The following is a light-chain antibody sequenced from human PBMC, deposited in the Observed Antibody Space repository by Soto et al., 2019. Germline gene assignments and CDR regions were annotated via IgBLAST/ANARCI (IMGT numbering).Light chain of an antibody. V-gene: IGLV7-46*01. CDR3: LLSHNGARV. CDR2: DTS. CDR1: TGAVTSGHY. J-gene: IGLJ2*01. Sequence: QAVVTQEPSLTVSPGGTVTLTCGSSTGAVTSGHYPYWFQQKPGQAPKTLIYDTSIKHSWTPARFSGSLLGGKAALTLSGAQPEDEAEYSCLLSHNGARVFGGGTKLTVL.